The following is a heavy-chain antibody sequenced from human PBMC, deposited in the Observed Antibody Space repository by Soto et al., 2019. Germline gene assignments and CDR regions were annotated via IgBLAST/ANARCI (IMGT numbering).Heavy chain of an antibody. D-gene: IGHD6-19*01. CDR3: AIYSGWYGDTQRKFEY. J-gene: IGHJ4*02. CDR1: GYTFTSYY. Sequence: ASVKVSCKASGYTFTSYYRHGVRQAPGQGLEWMAIINPSGGSTSYAQKFQGRVTMTRNTSTSTVYMELSSLRSEDTAVYYCAIYSGWYGDTQRKFEYLGQGTLVTV. CDR2: INPSGGST. V-gene: IGHV1-46*01.